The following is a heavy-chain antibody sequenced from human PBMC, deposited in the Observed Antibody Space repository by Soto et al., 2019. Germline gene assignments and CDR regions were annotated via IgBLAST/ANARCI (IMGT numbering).Heavy chain of an antibody. CDR3: ARSFLLGWFGELRGRNWFDP. Sequence: ASVKVSCKASGYTFTGYYMHWVRQAAGQGLEWMGWINPNSGGTNYAQKFQGWVTMTRDTSISTAYMELSRLRSDDTAVYYCARSFLLGWFGELRGRNWFDPWGQGTLDTVSS. V-gene: IGHV1-2*04. J-gene: IGHJ5*02. D-gene: IGHD3-10*01. CDR2: INPNSGGT. CDR1: GYTFTGYY.